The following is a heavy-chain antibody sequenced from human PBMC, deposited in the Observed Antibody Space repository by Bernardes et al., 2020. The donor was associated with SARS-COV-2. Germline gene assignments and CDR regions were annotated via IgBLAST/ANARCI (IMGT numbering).Heavy chain of an antibody. CDR1: GFTVSSNY. J-gene: IGHJ6*02. V-gene: IGHV3-66*04. CDR3: ARHQDHTVKYGMDV. D-gene: IGHD4-17*01. CDR2: IYSGGST. Sequence: GALRLSCAASGFTVSSNYMSWVRQAPGKGLEWVSVIYSGGSTYYADSVKGRFTISRDNSKNTLYLQMNSLRAEDTAVYYCARHQDHTVKYGMDVWGQGTTVTVSS.